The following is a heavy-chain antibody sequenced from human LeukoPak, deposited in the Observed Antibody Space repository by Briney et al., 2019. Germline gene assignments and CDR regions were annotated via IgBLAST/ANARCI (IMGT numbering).Heavy chain of an antibody. CDR2: IYTSGST. D-gene: IGHD2-2*01. CDR1: GGSISSYY. Sequence: SETLSLTCTVSGGSISSYYWSWIRQPAGKGLEWIGRIYTSGSTNYNPSLKSRVTISVDTSKNQFSLKLSSVTAADTAVYYCARVNPYCSSTSCSNRAIDYWGQGTLVTVSS. J-gene: IGHJ4*02. CDR3: ARVNPYCSSTSCSNRAIDY. V-gene: IGHV4-4*07.